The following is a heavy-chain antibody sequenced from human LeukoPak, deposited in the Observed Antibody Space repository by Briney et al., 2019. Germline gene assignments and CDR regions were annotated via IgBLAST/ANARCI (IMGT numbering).Heavy chain of an antibody. D-gene: IGHD3-3*01. CDR2: IKQDGSEK. J-gene: IGHJ4*02. CDR3: ARHVRFEGVDY. V-gene: IGHV3-7*01. CDR1: GFIFSSYW. Sequence: GGSLRLSCAASGFIFSSYWMGWVRQAPGKGLEWVANIKQDGSEKYYVDSVKGRFTISRDNAKNSLFLQMNSLRAEDTAVYYCARHVRFEGVDYWGLGTLVTVSS.